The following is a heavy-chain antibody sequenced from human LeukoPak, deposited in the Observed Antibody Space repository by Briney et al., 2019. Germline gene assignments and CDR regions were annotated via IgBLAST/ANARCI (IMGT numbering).Heavy chain of an antibody. CDR3: ARSWNDGRFDY. J-gene: IGHJ4*02. Sequence: SGTLSLTCAVSGGSITNTNWWNWVRQPPGKGLEWIGEIYPGGSTNYNPSLKSRVTISVDKSKNQFSLKLTSVTAADTAVYYCARSWNDGRFDYWGQGTLVTVSS. CDR1: GGSITNTNW. CDR2: IYPGGST. V-gene: IGHV4-4*02. D-gene: IGHD1-1*01.